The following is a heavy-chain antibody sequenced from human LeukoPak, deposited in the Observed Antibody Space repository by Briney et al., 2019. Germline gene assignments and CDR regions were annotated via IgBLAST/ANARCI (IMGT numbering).Heavy chain of an antibody. V-gene: IGHV3-15*05. CDR1: GFTFSNAW. J-gene: IGHJ6*02. CDR3: TTDSYCSTTTCYSSSNYYYGLDA. CDR2: IYRNADGGTT. D-gene: IGHD2-2*01. Sequence: GGSLRLSCAASGFTFSNAWMTWVRQAPGKGLEWVGRIYRNADGGTTDYAAPVKGRFTISRDDSKNTLYLQMNSLKTEDTAVYYCTTDSYCSTTTCYSSSNYYYGLDAWGQGTSVTVSS.